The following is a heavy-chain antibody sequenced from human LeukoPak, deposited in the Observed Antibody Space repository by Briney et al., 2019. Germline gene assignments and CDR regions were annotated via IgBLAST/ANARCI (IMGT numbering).Heavy chain of an antibody. D-gene: IGHD2-2*01. J-gene: IGHJ4*02. Sequence: GGSLRLSCAASGFTFSSNWMSWVRQAPGKGLEWVANIKRDGSEGYYVDSVKGRFTISRDNSKNTLYLQMNSLRAEDTAVYYCAKDQEYQLPYYFDYWGQGTLVTVSS. CDR1: GFTFSSNW. CDR3: AKDQEYQLPYYFDY. CDR2: IKRDGSEG. V-gene: IGHV3-7*01.